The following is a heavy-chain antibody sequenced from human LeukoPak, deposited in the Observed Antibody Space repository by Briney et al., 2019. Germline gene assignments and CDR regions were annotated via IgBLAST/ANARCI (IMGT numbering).Heavy chain of an antibody. CDR1: GGSFSGYY. V-gene: IGHV4-34*01. J-gene: IGHJ4*02. CDR3: ARDMGDSSSWSY. Sequence: PSETLSLTCAVYGGSFSGYYWSWIRQPPGKGLEWIGEINHSGSTNYNPSLKSRVTISVDTSKNQFSLKLSSVTAADTAVYYCARDMGDSSSWSYWGQGTLVTVSS. D-gene: IGHD6-13*01. CDR2: INHSGST.